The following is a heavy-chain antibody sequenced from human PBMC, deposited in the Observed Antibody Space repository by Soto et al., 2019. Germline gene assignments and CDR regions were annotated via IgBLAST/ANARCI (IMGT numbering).Heavy chain of an antibody. CDR3: AIANYGDDDY. Sequence: QLQLVQSGAEAKKPGASVKVSCKASGYTFPTSTISWLRQAPGQGLEWMGWIKADSGNTNYAQKLQGRVTMTTDTSTSTAYMELRSLTTDDTAIYYCAIANYGDDDYWGQGTLVTVSS. CDR1: GYTFPTST. CDR2: IKADSGNT. V-gene: IGHV1-18*01. D-gene: IGHD4-17*01. J-gene: IGHJ4*02.